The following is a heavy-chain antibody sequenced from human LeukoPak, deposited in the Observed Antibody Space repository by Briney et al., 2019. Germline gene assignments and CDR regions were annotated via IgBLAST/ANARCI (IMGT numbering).Heavy chain of an antibody. D-gene: IGHD3-10*01. V-gene: IGHV7-4-1*02. CDR2: INTNTGNP. CDR1: GYTFTGYY. Sequence: ASVKVSCKASGYTFTGYYIHWVRQAPGQGLEWMGWINTNTGNPTYAQGFTGRFVFSLDTSVSTAYLQISSLKAEDTAVYYCARALPRMVRGVSPLDYWGQGTLVTVSS. CDR3: ARALPRMVRGVSPLDY. J-gene: IGHJ4*02.